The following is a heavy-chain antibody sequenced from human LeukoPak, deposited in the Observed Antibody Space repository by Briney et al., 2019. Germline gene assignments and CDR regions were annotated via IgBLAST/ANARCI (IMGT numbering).Heavy chain of an antibody. D-gene: IGHD5-18*01. J-gene: IGHJ4*02. Sequence: GGTLRFSCAASGFTFSSYGMSWVRQAPGKGLEWVSAISGSGGSTYYADSVKGRFTISRDNSKNTLYLQMNSLRAEDTAVYYCAKDPRAYSYEVHWGQGTLVTVSS. CDR1: GFTFSSYG. CDR3: AKDPRAYSYEVH. V-gene: IGHV3-23*01. CDR2: ISGSGGST.